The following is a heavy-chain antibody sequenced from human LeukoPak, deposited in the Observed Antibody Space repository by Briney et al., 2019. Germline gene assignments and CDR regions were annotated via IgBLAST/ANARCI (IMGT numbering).Heavy chain of an antibody. Sequence: PGGSLRLSCAASGFTFSSYGMHWVRQAPGKGPEWVAMIWSDGIKADYADSVKGRFTVSRDNSKNTLYLHMNSLRAEDTAIYYCAKDSGGTYFYYYYYMDVWGKGTTVTVSS. J-gene: IGHJ6*03. CDR1: GFTFSSYG. V-gene: IGHV3-33*06. CDR2: IWSDGIKA. D-gene: IGHD1-26*01. CDR3: AKDSGGTYFYYYYYMDV.